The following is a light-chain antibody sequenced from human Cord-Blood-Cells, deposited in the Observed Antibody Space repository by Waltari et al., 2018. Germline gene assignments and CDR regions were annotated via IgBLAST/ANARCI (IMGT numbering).Light chain of an antibody. CDR1: QSVLYSSNNKNY. CDR2: WAA. V-gene: IGKV4-1*01. CDR3: QQYYSTPRT. Sequence: DIVMTQSPDSLAVSLGERATINCKSSQSVLYSSNNKNYLAWYQQKPGTPPKLLIYWAATRESGVPDRLSGSGSGTDFTLTISSLQAEDVAVYYCQQYYSTPRTFGQGTKVEIK. J-gene: IGKJ1*01.